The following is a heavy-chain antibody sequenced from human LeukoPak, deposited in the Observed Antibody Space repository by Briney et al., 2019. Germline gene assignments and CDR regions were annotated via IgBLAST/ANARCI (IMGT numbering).Heavy chain of an antibody. CDR1: GYSISNYW. J-gene: IGHJ4*02. Sequence: GESLKISCEGSGYSISNYWIGWVRQMPGKGLEWMGIIHPGGYETRYSPSFQGLVTISVDKSISTAYLQWSSLKASDTAMYYCAIPPGYCGNDCSFDHWGQGTLVTVSS. CDR3: AIPPGYCGNDCSFDH. V-gene: IGHV5-51*01. CDR2: IHPGGYET. D-gene: IGHD2-21*02.